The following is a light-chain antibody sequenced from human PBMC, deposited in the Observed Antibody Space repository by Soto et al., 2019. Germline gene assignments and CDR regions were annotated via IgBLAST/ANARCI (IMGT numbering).Light chain of an antibody. CDR2: DAS. V-gene: IGKV1-5*01. Sequence: DIQMTQSPSTLSASVGDRVTITCRSSQRISSWLAWYQQKPGKAPKLLIYDASSLESGVPSRFSGSGSGTEFTLTISSLQPDDFATYYCQQYNSYSWTFGQGNKVHIK. CDR1: QRISSW. J-gene: IGKJ1*01. CDR3: QQYNSYSWT.